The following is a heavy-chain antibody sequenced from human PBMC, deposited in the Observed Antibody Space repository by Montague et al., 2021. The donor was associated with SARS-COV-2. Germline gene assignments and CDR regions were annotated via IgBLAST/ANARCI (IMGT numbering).Heavy chain of an antibody. CDR3: AKDPVPVAGRYFDY. CDR1: GFTFNNYA. D-gene: IGHD6-19*01. V-gene: IGHV3-23*03. CDR2: IASGGRST. J-gene: IGHJ4*02. Sequence: RLSWSASGFTFNNYAMNWVRQAPGKGLEWVSVIASGGRSTFYADSVKGRFTISRDNSKDTLYLQMYSLRPEDTAIYYCAKDPVPVAGRYFDYWGQGTLVTVSS.